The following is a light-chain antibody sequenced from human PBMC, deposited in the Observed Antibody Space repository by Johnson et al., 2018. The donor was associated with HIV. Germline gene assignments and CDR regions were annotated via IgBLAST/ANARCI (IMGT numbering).Light chain of an antibody. CDR3: GTWDSSLSAGPLQV. J-gene: IGLJ1*01. V-gene: IGLV1-51*01. Sequence: QSVLTQPPSVSAAPGQKVTISCSGSSSNIGNNYVSWYQQLPGTAPKLLIYDNNKRPSGIPDRFSGSKSGTSATLGITGLPTGDEADYYCGTWDSSLSAGPLQVFGTGTKVTVL. CDR1: SSNIGNNY. CDR2: DNN.